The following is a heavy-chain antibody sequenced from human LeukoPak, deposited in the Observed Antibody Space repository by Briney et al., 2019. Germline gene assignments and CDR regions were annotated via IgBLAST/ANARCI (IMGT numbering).Heavy chain of an antibody. CDR3: ARALSPFDYYYGMDV. Sequence: ASVKVSCKASGYTFTGYYMHWVRQAPGQGLEWMGWINPNSGGTSYAQKFQGWVTMTRDTSISTAYMELSRLRSDDTAVYYCARALSPFDYYYGMDVWGKGTTVTVSS. J-gene: IGHJ6*04. CDR1: GYTFTGYY. D-gene: IGHD3-16*01. V-gene: IGHV1-2*04. CDR2: INPNSGGT.